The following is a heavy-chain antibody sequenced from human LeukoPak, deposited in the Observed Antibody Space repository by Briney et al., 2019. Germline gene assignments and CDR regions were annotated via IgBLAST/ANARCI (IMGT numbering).Heavy chain of an antibody. V-gene: IGHV3-66*01. J-gene: IGHJ4*02. CDR2: IHSDDRT. Sequence: PGGSLRLSCAASGFTVSSTYMNWVRQAPGKGLEWVSVIHSDDRTYYAASVKGRFTISRDISENTLYLQMNSLRAEDTAVHYCARDGWKLNYFDSWGQGTLVTVSS. CDR1: GFTVSSTY. D-gene: IGHD4-23*01. CDR3: ARDGWKLNYFDS.